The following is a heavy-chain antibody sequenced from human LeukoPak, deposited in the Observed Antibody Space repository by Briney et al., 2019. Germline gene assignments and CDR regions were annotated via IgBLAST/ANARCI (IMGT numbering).Heavy chain of an antibody. D-gene: IGHD6-25*01. Sequence: PGSSLRLSCAASGFTFDYYDMHWVRQAPGKGLEWLTFVSTSGDHKYYSDSAEGRFTISRDNSKNTLYLQMNSLRAEDTAVYYCAKGSRAAGYYFDYWGQGTLATVSS. CDR1: GFTFDYYD. CDR2: VSTSGDHK. CDR3: AKGSRAAGYYFDY. V-gene: IGHV3-30*18. J-gene: IGHJ4*02.